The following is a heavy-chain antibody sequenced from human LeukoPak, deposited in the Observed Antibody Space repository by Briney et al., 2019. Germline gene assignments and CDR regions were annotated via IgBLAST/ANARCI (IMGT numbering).Heavy chain of an antibody. Sequence: GGSLRLSCAASGFTFDDYAMHWVRQAPGKGLEWVSLISGDGGSTYYADSVKGRFTISRDNSKNTLYLQMNSLRAEDTAVYYCAKPALGEVADAFDIWGQGTMVTVSS. V-gene: IGHV3-43*02. D-gene: IGHD3-16*01. CDR2: ISGDGGST. J-gene: IGHJ3*02. CDR1: GFTFDDYA. CDR3: AKPALGEVADAFDI.